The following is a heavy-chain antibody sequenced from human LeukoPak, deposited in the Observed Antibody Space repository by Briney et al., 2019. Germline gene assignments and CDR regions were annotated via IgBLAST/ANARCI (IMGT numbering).Heavy chain of an antibody. CDR2: IYSGGTT. J-gene: IGHJ4*02. CDR1: GGSISSGVSS. V-gene: IGHV4-31*03. CDR3: ARGSHTVSGYWSRGAIGPIDS. Sequence: SETLSLTCTVSGGSISSGVSSWSWIRQHPEECLEWIGYIYSGGTTNYNPSLKSRFTISIDTSKNQFSLNLTSVTAADTAVYFCARGSHTVSGYWSRGAIGPIDSWGQGTLVTVSS. D-gene: IGHD3-22*01.